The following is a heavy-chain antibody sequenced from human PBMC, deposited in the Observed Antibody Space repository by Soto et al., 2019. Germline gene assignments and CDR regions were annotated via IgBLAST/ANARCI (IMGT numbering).Heavy chain of an antibody. D-gene: IGHD4-17*01. Sequence: QVQLQESGPGLVKPSETLSLTCTVSGGSISSYYWSWIRQPQGKGLEWLGYIYYSGSTNYNPSLKSRVTISVDTSKNQFSLKLSSVTAADTAVYYCARGEASGDYYNWFDPWGQGTLVTVSS. CDR3: ARGEASGDYYNWFDP. CDR1: GGSISSYY. J-gene: IGHJ5*02. V-gene: IGHV4-59*01. CDR2: IYYSGST.